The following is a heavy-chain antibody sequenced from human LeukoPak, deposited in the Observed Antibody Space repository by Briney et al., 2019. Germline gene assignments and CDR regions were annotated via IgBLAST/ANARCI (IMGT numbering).Heavy chain of an antibody. J-gene: IGHJ4*02. V-gene: IGHV4-59*01. CDR3: ARRGRNSSGWQDYL. CDR2: IYHTGST. Sequence: PSQTLSLTCTVSGGSLSSDYWSWIRQPPRKGLEWIADIYHTGSTTNNPSLSSRVSISIYTATNHFSPKLTSVTAADTGAYFCARRGRNSSGWQDYLWGQGTLVTVSS. CDR1: GGSLSSDY. D-gene: IGHD6-25*01.